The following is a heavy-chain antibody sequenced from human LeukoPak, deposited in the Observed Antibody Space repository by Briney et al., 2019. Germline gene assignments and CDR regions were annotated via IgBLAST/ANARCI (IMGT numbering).Heavy chain of an antibody. D-gene: IGHD3-22*01. Sequence: SGGSLRLSCAASGFTFSSYSMNWVRQAPGKGLEWVSSISSSSSYIYYADSVKGRFTISRDNAKNSLYLQMNSLKTEDTAVYYCTTGKTYDSSAYYTRFWGQGTLVTVSS. CDR3: TTGKTYDSSAYYTRF. CDR1: GFTFSSYS. V-gene: IGHV3-21*03. J-gene: IGHJ4*02. CDR2: ISSSSSYI.